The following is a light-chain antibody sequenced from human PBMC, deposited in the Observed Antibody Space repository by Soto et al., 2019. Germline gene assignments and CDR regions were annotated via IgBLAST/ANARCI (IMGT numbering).Light chain of an antibody. Sequence: QSVLTQPPSASGTPGQRVTISCSGSSSNIGSNSLNWYQHLPGTAPKLLIYSNDQRPSGVRDRFSGSKSGTSASLAISGLQSEDEADYYCSTWDDSLNGYVFGTGTKLTVL. CDR1: SSNIGSNS. CDR3: STWDDSLNGYV. V-gene: IGLV1-44*01. CDR2: SND. J-gene: IGLJ1*01.